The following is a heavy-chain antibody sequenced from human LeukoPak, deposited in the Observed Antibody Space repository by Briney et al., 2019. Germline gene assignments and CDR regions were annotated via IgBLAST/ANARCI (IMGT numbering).Heavy chain of an antibody. Sequence: PGGSLRLSCAASGFTFSSYWMSWVRQAPGKGLEWVANIKQDGSEKYYVDSVKGRFTISRDNAKNSLYLQMNSLRAEDTAVYYCAREMATSLGAFDIWGQGTVVTVSS. CDR3: AREMATSLGAFDI. V-gene: IGHV3-7*01. J-gene: IGHJ3*02. CDR2: IKQDGSEK. CDR1: GFTFSSYW. D-gene: IGHD5-24*01.